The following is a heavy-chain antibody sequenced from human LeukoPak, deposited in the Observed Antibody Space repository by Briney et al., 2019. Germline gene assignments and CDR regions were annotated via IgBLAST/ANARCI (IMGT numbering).Heavy chain of an antibody. CDR2: IYTSGST. D-gene: IGHD6-19*01. CDR1: GGSISSYY. J-gene: IGHJ4*02. V-gene: IGHV4-4*07. Sequence: PSETLSLTCTVSGGSISSYYWSWIRQPPGKRLEWIGRIYTSGSTNYNPSLKSRVTMSVDTSKNQFSLKLSSVTAADTAVYYCARGTQWLAQPTDYWGQGTLVTVSS. CDR3: ARGTQWLAQPTDY.